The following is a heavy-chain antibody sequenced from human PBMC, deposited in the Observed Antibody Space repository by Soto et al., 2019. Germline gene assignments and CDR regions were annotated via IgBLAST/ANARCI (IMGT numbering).Heavy chain of an antibody. CDR3: AKDLAFSSNYVWRFDY. D-gene: IGHD3-16*01. CDR1: GFTFSSYG. V-gene: IGHV3-30*18. J-gene: IGHJ4*02. CDR2: ISYDGSNK. Sequence: QVQLVESGGGVVQPGRSLRLSCAASGFTFSSYGMHWVRQAPGKGLEWVAVISYDGSNKYYADSVKGRFTISRDNSKNMLYVQMKSLRAEDTAVYYCAKDLAFSSNYVWRFDYWGQGTLVTVSS.